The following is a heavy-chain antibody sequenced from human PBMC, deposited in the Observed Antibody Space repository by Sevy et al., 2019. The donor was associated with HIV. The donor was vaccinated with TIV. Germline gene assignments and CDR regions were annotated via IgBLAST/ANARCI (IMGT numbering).Heavy chain of an antibody. V-gene: IGHV3-23*01. CDR1: GLTFNSHA. CDR3: AKDYMLNLCRGYFDS. D-gene: IGHD2-15*01. J-gene: IGHJ4*02. CDR2: ISGSGETT. Sequence: GGSLRLSCAASGLTFNSHAMSWVRQPPGRGLEWVSAISGSGETTVYADSVRGRFTISRDNSKNTLFLVMNSLRAEDTAVYYWAKDYMLNLCRGYFDSWGQGTLVTVSS.